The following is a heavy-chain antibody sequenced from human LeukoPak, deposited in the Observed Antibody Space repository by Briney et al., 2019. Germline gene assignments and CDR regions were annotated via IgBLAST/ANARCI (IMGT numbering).Heavy chain of an antibody. CDR2: IKHSGST. CDR1: GGSFSGYY. D-gene: IGHD5-18*01. CDR3: ARGRIQLWPFDY. V-gene: IGHV4-34*01. Sequence: SETLSLTCAVYGGSFSGYYWSWIRQPPGKGLEWIGEIKHSGSTNYNPSLKSRVTISVDTSKNQFSLKLSSVTAADTAVYYCARGRIQLWPFDYWGQGTLVTVSS. J-gene: IGHJ4*02.